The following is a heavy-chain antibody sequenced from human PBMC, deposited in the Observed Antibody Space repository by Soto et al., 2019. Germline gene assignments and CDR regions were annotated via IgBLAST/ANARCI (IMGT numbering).Heavy chain of an antibody. CDR2: INAGNGNT. CDR3: ESSGAQYCSRTSCSIDYYYGVDV. Sequence: ASVKVSCKASGYTFTSDAMHWVRQAPGQRLEWMGWINAGNGNTKYSQKFQGRVTITRDTSASTAYMELSSLRSEDTAVYYCESSGAQYCSRTSCSIDYYYGVDVWGQGTTVTVSS. V-gene: IGHV1-3*01. CDR1: GYTFTSDA. J-gene: IGHJ6*02. D-gene: IGHD2-2*01.